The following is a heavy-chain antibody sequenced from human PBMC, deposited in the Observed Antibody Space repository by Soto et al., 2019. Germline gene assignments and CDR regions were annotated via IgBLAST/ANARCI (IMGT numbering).Heavy chain of an antibody. D-gene: IGHD2-21*01. V-gene: IGHV4-39*01. CDR2: IYYSGST. CDR1: GGSISSSSYY. Sequence: SETLSLTCTVSGGSISSSSYYWGWIRQPPGKGLEWIGSIYYSGSTYYNPSLKSRVTISVDTSKNQFSLKLSSVTAADTAVYYCATSYVFLSEFDYWGQGTLVTVSS. J-gene: IGHJ4*02. CDR3: ATSYVFLSEFDY.